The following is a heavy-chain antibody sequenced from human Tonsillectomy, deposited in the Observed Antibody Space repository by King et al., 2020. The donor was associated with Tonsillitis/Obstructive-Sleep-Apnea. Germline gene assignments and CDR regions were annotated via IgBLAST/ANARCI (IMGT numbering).Heavy chain of an antibody. D-gene: IGHD5-18*01. CDR2: IYYSGST. Sequence: QLQESGPGLVKPSETLSLTCTVSGGSISSYYWSWIRQPPGKGLEWIGYIYYSGSTNYNPSLKSRVTITVDTSKNQFSLKLSSVTAADTAVYYCARHGPYRYGWFDPWGQGTLVTVSS. J-gene: IGHJ5*02. V-gene: IGHV4-59*08. CDR3: ARHGPYRYGWFDP. CDR1: GGSISSYY.